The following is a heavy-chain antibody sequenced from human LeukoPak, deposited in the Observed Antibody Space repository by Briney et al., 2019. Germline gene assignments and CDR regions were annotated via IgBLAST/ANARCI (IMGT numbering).Heavy chain of an antibody. J-gene: IGHJ6*02. CDR1: GYTFTSYD. D-gene: IGHD3-10*01. CDR3: AMVRGVPDYYYSYGMDV. CDR2: MNYKRGNT. V-gene: IGHV1-8*01. Sequence: ASVKVSCKASGYTFTSYDINWVRQATGQGREGMMWMNYKRGNTGYAKKCPGRVTMTRNTSIRTAYMELGSLRSKDTAVYDRAMVRGVPDYYYSYGMDVWGQGTTVTVSS.